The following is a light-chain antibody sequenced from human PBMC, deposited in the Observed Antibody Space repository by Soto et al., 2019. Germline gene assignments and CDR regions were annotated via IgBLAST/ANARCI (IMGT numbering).Light chain of an antibody. Sequence: QSALTQPASVSGSPGQSIAISCTGTSSDVGGYNYVSWYQRHPGKAPKLMIYEVNNRPSGVSNRFSGSKSGNTASLTISGLQAEDEAEYYCSSYTNINTRACVFGTGTKLTVL. V-gene: IGLV2-14*01. CDR2: EVN. CDR1: SSDVGGYNY. J-gene: IGLJ1*01. CDR3: SSYTNINTRACV.